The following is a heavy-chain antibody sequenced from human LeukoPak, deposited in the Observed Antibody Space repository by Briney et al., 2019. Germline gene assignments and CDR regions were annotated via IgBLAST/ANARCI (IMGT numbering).Heavy chain of an antibody. Sequence: NPGGSLRLSCAASGFTFDDYGMSWVRQAPGKGLEWVSSISSSSSYIYYADSVKGRFTISRDNAKNSLYLQMNSLRAEDTAVYYCAREGEDRAYWGQGTLVTVSS. CDR1: GFTFDDYG. CDR2: ISSSSSYI. J-gene: IGHJ4*02. D-gene: IGHD3-10*01. V-gene: IGHV3-21*01. CDR3: AREGEDRAY.